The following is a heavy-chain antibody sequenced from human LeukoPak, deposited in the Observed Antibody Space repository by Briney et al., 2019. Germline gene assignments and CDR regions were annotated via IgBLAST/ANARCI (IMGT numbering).Heavy chain of an antibody. V-gene: IGHV4-59*12. CDR1: GGSISSYY. D-gene: IGHD4-11*01. CDR3: VRDLPATVTTGYFDY. Sequence: SETLSLTCTVSGGSISSYYWSWIRQPPGKGLEWIGYIYYSGSTNYNPSLKSRVTISVDTSKNQFSLKLSSVTAADTAVYYCVRDLPATVTTGYFDYWGQGTLVTVSS. J-gene: IGHJ4*02. CDR2: IYYSGST.